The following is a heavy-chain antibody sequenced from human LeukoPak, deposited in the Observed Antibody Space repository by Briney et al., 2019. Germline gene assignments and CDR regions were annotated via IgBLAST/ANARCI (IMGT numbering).Heavy chain of an antibody. CDR3: AADDLNIGS. Sequence: ASVKVSCKASGYTFTSYGISWVRQAPGQGLEWMGWISAYNGNTNYAQKFQERVTITRDMSTSTAYMQLSSLRSEDTAVYYCAADDLNIGSWGQGTLVTVSS. D-gene: IGHD3/OR15-3a*01. CDR1: GYTFTSYG. J-gene: IGHJ5*02. CDR2: ISAYNGNT. V-gene: IGHV1-18*01.